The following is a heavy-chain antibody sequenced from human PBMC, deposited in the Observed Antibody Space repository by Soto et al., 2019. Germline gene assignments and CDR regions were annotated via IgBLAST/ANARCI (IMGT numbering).Heavy chain of an antibody. D-gene: IGHD3-10*01. V-gene: IGHV3-48*02. CDR2: ISGSSSTM. J-gene: IGHJ5*02. CDR3: AASPYGSGGHNWFDP. Sequence: EVQLVESGGGLVQPGGSLRLSCAASGFTFSSYSMNWVRQAPGKGLEWVSYISGSSSTMYYADSVKGRFTISRDNAKNSLYLQMNSLIDEDTAVYYCAASPYGSGGHNWFDPWGQGTLVTVSS. CDR1: GFTFSSYS.